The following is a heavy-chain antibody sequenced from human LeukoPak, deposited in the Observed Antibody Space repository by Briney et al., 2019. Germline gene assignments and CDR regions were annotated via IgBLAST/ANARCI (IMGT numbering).Heavy chain of an antibody. J-gene: IGHJ3*02. CDR1: GYSFTSYW. D-gene: IGHD6-13*01. Sequence: GESLKISYKGSGYSFTSYWISWVRQMPGKGLEWMGRIDPSHSYTNYSPSFQGHVTISADKSISTAYLQWSSLKASDTAMYYCALAAAGRGGAFDIWGQGTMVTVSS. CDR3: ALAAAGRGGAFDI. V-gene: IGHV5-10-1*01. CDR2: IDPSHSYT.